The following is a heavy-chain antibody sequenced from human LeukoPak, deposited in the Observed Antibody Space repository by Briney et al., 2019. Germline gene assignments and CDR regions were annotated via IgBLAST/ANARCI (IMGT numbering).Heavy chain of an antibody. D-gene: IGHD3-22*01. CDR2: INHSGST. J-gene: IGHJ4*02. V-gene: IGHV4-34*01. CDR1: GGSFSGYY. Sequence: PSETLSLTCAVYGGSFSGYYWTWIRQPPGKGLEWIGEINHSGSTNYNPSLESRVIISVDTSKDQFSLKLTSVTAADTAGYFCARSFDYDRSGYYPAFWGRGALVTVSS. CDR3: ARSFDYDRSGYYPAF.